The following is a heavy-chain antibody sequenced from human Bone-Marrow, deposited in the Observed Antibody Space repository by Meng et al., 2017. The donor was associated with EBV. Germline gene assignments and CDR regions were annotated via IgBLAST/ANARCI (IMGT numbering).Heavy chain of an antibody. Sequence: EVQLVESXGGLVQPGXSLRLSXAASGFTFTYYWMHWVRQPPGKGLVWVSRINSDGSSTSYADSVKGRFTISRDNAKNTLYLQMNSLRAEDTAVYYCARVADYSSGSQRDFDFWGQGTLVTVSS. J-gene: IGHJ4*02. CDR2: INSDGSST. V-gene: IGHV3-74*01. D-gene: IGHD6-19*01. CDR3: ARVADYSSGSQRDFDF. CDR1: GFTFTYYW.